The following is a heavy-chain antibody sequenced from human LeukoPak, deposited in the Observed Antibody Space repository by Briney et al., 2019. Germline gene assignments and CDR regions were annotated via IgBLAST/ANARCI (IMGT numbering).Heavy chain of an antibody. J-gene: IGHJ3*02. CDR1: GGSFSGYY. CDR3: AREGWQWLVHAFDI. CDR2: IYYSGST. V-gene: IGHV4-34*01. Sequence: PSETLSLTCAVYGGSFSGYYWSWIRQPPGKGLEWIGNIYYSGSTYYNPSLKSRVTISVDTSKNQFSLKLSFVTAADTAVYYCAREGWQWLVHAFDIWGQGTMVTVSS. D-gene: IGHD6-19*01.